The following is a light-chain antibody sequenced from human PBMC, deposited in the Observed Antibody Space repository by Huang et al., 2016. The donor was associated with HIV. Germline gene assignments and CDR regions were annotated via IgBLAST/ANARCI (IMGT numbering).Light chain of an antibody. V-gene: IGKV3-20*01. J-gene: IGKJ1*01. CDR2: GAS. Sequence: EIVLTRSPGTLSLSPGERATLACRASQSVSSSYLAWYQQKPGQAPMLLIYGASSRATGIPDRFSGSGSGTDFTLTISRLEPEDFAVYYCQQYGSSQTFGQGTKVEIK. CDR3: QQYGSSQT. CDR1: QSVSSSY.